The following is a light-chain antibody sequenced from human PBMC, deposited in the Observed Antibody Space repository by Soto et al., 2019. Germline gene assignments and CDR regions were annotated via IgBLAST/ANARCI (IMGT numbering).Light chain of an antibody. CDR3: QQYDNSPWT. Sequence: EIVLTQSPGTLSLSPGERATLSCRASQSVCSYLAWYQQKPGQAPRLLIYDASNRATGIPDRFSGSGSGTDFTLTISRLEPEDFAVYYCQQYDNSPWTFGQGTKVDIK. V-gene: IGKV3-20*01. CDR1: QSVCSY. CDR2: DAS. J-gene: IGKJ1*01.